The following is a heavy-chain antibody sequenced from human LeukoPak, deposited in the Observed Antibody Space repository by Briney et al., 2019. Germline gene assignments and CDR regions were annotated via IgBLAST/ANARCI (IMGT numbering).Heavy chain of an antibody. CDR3: AKDLRRAVRGSEYYFDY. V-gene: IGHV3-30-3*01. CDR2: ISYDGSNK. Sequence: GGSLRLSCAASGFTFSSYAMHWVRQAPGKGLEWVAVISYDGSNKYYADSVKGRFTISRDNSKNTLYLQMNSLRAEDTAVYYCAKDLRRAVRGSEYYFDYWGQGTLVTVSS. CDR1: GFTFSSYA. J-gene: IGHJ4*02. D-gene: IGHD3-10*01.